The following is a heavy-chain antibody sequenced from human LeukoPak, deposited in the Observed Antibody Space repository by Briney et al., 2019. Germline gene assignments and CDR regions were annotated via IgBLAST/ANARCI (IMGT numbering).Heavy chain of an antibody. CDR1: GFTFSSYS. V-gene: IGHV3-48*02. Sequence: PGGSLRLSCAASGFTFSSYSMNWVRQAPGKGLEWVSYISSSSSTIYYADSVKGRFTISRDNAKNSLYLQMNSLRDEDTAVYYCARDPNYYDSSGVFDYWGQGTLVTVSS. J-gene: IGHJ4*02. D-gene: IGHD3-22*01. CDR3: ARDPNYYDSSGVFDY. CDR2: ISSSSSTI.